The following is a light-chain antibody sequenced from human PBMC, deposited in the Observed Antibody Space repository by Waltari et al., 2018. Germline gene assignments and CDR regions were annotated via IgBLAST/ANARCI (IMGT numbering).Light chain of an antibody. CDR2: DAS. V-gene: IGKV3-20*01. J-gene: IGKJ1*01. Sequence: EIMLTQSPGTLSLSPGERATLSCRASQSSSRSLGWYQQKPGQAPRLLIYDASSRATGIPDRFSGSGSGTDFSLTISRLEPEDFAVYYCQQYASLPATFGQGTKVEIK. CDR3: QQYASLPAT. CDR1: QSSSRS.